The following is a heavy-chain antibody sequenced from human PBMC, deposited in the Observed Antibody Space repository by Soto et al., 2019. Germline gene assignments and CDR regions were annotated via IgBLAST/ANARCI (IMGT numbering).Heavy chain of an antibody. Sequence: QVQLEQSGAEVRKPGSSVKVSCKASGGTFSSSAINWLRQAPGQGPEWMGGIIPTFGTSNYIPTLRGRVTITADKSTHTAYMEGSCLASEDRAMYYCARSETTGHKGFDIWGQGTMVTVSA. J-gene: IGHJ3*02. V-gene: IGHV1-69*06. CDR2: IIPTFGTS. CDR3: ARSETTGHKGFDI. CDR1: GGTFSSSA. D-gene: IGHD1-1*01.